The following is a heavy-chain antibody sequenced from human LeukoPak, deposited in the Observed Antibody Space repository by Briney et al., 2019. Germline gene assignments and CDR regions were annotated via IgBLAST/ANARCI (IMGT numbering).Heavy chain of an antibody. CDR2: INSDGSST. V-gene: IGHV3-74*01. D-gene: IGHD3-10*01. CDR3: ARGARGSGTASDY. Sequence: GGSLRLSCAASGFTFSSYWMHWVRQAPGKGLVCVSRINSDGSSTNYADSVKGRFTISRDNAKNTLHLQMNSLRAEDTAVYYCARGARGSGTASDYWGQGTLDTVSS. CDR1: GFTFSSYW. J-gene: IGHJ4*02.